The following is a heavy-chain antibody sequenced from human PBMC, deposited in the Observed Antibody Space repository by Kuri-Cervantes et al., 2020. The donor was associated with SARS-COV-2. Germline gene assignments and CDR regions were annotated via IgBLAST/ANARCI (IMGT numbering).Heavy chain of an antibody. CDR2: ISGSGGST. V-gene: IGHV3-23*01. J-gene: IGHJ4*02. CDR1: GFTFSSYA. CDR3: AKDLNERYSSSWYFDY. D-gene: IGHD6-13*01. Sequence: GGSLRLSCAASGFTFSSYAMSWVRQAPGKGLEWVSAISGSGGSTYYADSVKGRFTISRDNSKNTLYLQMNSLRAEDTAVYYCAKDLNERYSSSWYFDYWGQGTLVTVSS.